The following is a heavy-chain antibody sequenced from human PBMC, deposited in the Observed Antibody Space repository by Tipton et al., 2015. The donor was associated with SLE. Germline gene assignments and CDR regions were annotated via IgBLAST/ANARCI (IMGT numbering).Heavy chain of an antibody. V-gene: IGHV3-48*03. J-gene: IGHJ4*02. Sequence: LSLTCVASEFTFSNYEMIWVRQIPGKGLEWVSYVSSSGSTIYYAESVKGRFTISRDNSKNSLYLEMNSLRADDTAIYYCAANRWSEIWGQGTLVTVSS. CDR3: AANRWSEI. CDR1: EFTFSNYE. D-gene: IGHD2-8*01. CDR2: VSSSGSTI.